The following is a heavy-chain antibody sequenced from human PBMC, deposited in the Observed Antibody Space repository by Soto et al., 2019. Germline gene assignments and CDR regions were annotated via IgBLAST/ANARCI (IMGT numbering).Heavy chain of an antibody. CDR2: ISWDGGST. J-gene: IGHJ4*02. CDR3: AKDLEGRLLGHFDY. V-gene: IGHV3-43*01. Sequence: PGGSLRLSCAASGFTFDDYTMHWVRQAPGKGLEWVSLISWDGGSTYYADSVKGRFTISRDNSKNSLYLQMNSLRTEDTALYYCAKDLEGRLLGHFDYWGQGTLVTVSS. D-gene: IGHD3-22*01. CDR1: GFTFDDYT.